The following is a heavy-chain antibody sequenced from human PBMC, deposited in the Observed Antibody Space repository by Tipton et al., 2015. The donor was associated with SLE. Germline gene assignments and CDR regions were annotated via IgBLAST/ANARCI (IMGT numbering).Heavy chain of an antibody. Sequence: TLSLTCTVSGASMSGYYWSWIRQSPGKGLEWIGYIFDNGNSNYNPSLKSRVTISIDTSKNQFSLRLISLTAADTAVYYCARVVYNFSDAFDIWGQGTLVTVSS. V-gene: IGHV4-59*01. CDR2: IFDNGNS. CDR3: ARVVYNFSDAFDI. J-gene: IGHJ3*02. CDR1: GASMSGYY. D-gene: IGHD1-20*01.